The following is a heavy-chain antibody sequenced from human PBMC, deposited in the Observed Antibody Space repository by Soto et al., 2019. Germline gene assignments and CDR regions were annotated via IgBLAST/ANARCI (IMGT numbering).Heavy chain of an antibody. V-gene: IGHV3-15*07. Sequence: GGSLRLSCAASGFTFSNAWMNWVRQAPGKGLEWVGRIKSKTDGGTTDYAAPVKGRFTISRDDSKNTLYLQMNSLKTEDTAVYYCTTGYYYDSSGYFSAFQLKYYYGMDVWGQGTTVTVSS. J-gene: IGHJ6*02. CDR2: IKSKTDGGTT. CDR1: GFTFSNAW. D-gene: IGHD3-22*01. CDR3: TTGYYYDSSGYFSAFQLKYYYGMDV.